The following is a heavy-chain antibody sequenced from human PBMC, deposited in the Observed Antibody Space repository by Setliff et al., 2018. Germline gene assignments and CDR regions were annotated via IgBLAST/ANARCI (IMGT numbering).Heavy chain of an antibody. CDR2: IKGDGSEK. J-gene: IGHJ3*02. D-gene: IGHD3-22*01. V-gene: IGHV3-7*03. Sequence: GGSLRLSCAASAFTFKNYWMSWVRQAPGKGLEWVANIKGDGSEKFYLDSVKGRFTISGDNAKNSLYLQMNSLRAEDTAVYYCARDRISRYYDSGAHAFDIWGQGTMVTVSS. CDR1: AFTFKNYW. CDR3: ARDRISRYYDSGAHAFDI.